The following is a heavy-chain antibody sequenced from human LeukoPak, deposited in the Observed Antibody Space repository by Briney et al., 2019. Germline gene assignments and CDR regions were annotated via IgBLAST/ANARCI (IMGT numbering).Heavy chain of an antibody. CDR3: ARESGKFDY. Sequence: GGSLRLSCVASGLPIADFAMHWVHQAPGKGLEWVSLISGDGVTTFYADSVKGRFSISRDNSKNSLSLEMNSLRTEDTAMYYCARESGKFDYWGQGTLVAVSS. CDR1: GLPIADFA. CDR2: ISGDGVTT. J-gene: IGHJ4*02. V-gene: IGHV3-43*02.